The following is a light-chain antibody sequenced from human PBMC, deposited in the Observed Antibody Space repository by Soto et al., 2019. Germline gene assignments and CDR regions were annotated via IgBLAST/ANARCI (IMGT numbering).Light chain of an antibody. V-gene: IGKV3-11*01. Sequence: IVMTQSPATLSVSPWERATLSCRASQSVSSDLAWYQQKPGQAPRLLIYDASNRATGIPARFSGSGSGTDFTLTISSLEPEDFAVYYCQQRTKWRKFGQGTKVDIK. CDR1: QSVSSD. J-gene: IGKJ1*01. CDR3: QQRTKWRK. CDR2: DAS.